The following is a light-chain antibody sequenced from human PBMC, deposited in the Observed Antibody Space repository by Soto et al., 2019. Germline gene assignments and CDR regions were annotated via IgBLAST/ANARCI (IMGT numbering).Light chain of an antibody. CDR1: SSDVGGYNY. CDR2: DVS. J-gene: IGLJ1*01. CDR3: SSYTSSSTLEGV. Sequence: QSALTQPASVSGSPGQSITISCTGTSSDVGGYNYVSWYQQHPGKAPKLMIYDVSNRPSGVSNRFSGSKSGNTASLTISGLQAEDKADYYCSSYTSSSTLEGVFGTGTKVTVL. V-gene: IGLV2-14*01.